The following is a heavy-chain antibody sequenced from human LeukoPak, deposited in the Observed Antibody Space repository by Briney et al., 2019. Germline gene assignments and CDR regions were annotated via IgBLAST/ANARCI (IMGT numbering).Heavy chain of an antibody. CDR2: IYHSGST. D-gene: IGHD6-13*01. CDR1: GGSISSGGYY. J-gene: IGHJ4*02. Sequence: SQTLSLTCTVSGGSISSGGYYWSWIRQPPGKGLEWIGYIYHSGSTYYNPSLKSRVTISVDTSKNQFSLKLSSVTAADTAVYYRARHGEGKRQQLIDYWGQGTLVTVSS. V-gene: IGHV4-30-2*01. CDR3: ARHGEGKRQQLIDY.